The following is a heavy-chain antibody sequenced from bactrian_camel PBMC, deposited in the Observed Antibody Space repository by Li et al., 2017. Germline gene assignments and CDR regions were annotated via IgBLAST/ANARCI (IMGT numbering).Heavy chain of an antibody. D-gene: IGHD2*01. Sequence: HVQLVESGGGSVQAGETLRLSCTYRSGFTFREPDMGWYRQAPGDECKLVSRINRDGSTYYADSVKGRFTISRDNARNTLYLQLNSLKTEDTAIYYCAKQYYSGDYYYTEPYRYWGQGTQVTVS. CDR3: AKQYYSGDYYYTEPYRY. J-gene: IGHJ4*01. CDR1: GFTFREPD. V-gene: IGHV3S55*01. CDR2: INRDGST.